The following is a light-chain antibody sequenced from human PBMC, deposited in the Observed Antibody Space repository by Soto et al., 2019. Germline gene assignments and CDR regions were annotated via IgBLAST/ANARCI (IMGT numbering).Light chain of an antibody. V-gene: IGKV3-20*01. J-gene: IGKJ3*01. CDR3: QQYGSSSFT. CDR2: GAS. CDR1: QSVSSSY. Sequence: EIVLTQSPSTLSLSPGERATLSCRASQSVSSSYLAWYQQKPGQAPRLLIYGASSRATGIPDRFSGSGSGTDFTLTISRLEPEDFAVYYCQQYGSSSFTFGPGTKVDIQ.